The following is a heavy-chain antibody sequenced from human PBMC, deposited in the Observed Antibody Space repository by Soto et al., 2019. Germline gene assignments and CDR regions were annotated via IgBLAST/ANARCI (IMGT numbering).Heavy chain of an antibody. CDR3: AKAKASIVRKKSDYYYGMDV. CDR1: GFTFSSYV. Sequence: PGGSLRLSCAASGFTFSSYVMHWVRQAPGKGLEWVAVISYDGSNKYYADSVKGRFTISRDNSKNTLYLQMNRLRAEDTAVYYCAKAKASIVRKKSDYYYGMDVWGQGPTITFSS. D-gene: IGHD3-16*02. J-gene: IGHJ6*02. V-gene: IGHV3-30*18. CDR2: ISYDGSNK.